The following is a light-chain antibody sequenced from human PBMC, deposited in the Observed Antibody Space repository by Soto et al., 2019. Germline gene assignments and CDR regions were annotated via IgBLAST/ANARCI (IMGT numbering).Light chain of an antibody. CDR3: CSYAGSNTLV. J-gene: IGLJ3*02. V-gene: IGLV2-11*01. CDR1: SSDVGGYNY. CDR2: AVS. Sequence: QSALTQPRSVSGSPGQSVTISCTGTSSDVGGYNYVTWYQHHACEAPKLRIYAVSNRPSGVPDRFSGSRSGNTASLTISGLQAEDEAEYFCCSYAGSNTLVCGGGTKLTVL.